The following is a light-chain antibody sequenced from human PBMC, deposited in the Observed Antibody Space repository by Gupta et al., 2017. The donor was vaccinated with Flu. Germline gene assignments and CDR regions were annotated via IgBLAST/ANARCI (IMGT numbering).Light chain of an antibody. V-gene: IGLV2-14*01. J-gene: IGLJ3*02. CDR3: TSYTSSNSVE. CDR1: SSDVGGYNY. CDR2: EVI. Sequence: SMTNSSTGTSSDVGGYNYVSWYQHHPGNAPKLRMYEVIKRPSGVANRFSGSKSGNAASLTISGRQAEDEADDYCTSYTSSNSVEFGGGTKLTGL.